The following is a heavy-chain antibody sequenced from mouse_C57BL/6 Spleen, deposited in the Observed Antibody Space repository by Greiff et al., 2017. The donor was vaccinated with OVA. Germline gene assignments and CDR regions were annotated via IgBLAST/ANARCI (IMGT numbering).Heavy chain of an antibody. V-gene: IGHV1-61*01. CDR1: GYTFTSYW. J-gene: IGHJ1*03. D-gene: IGHD2-5*01. Sequence: VQLQQPGAELVRPGSSVKLSCKASGYTFTSYWMDWVKQRPGQGLEWIGNIYPSDSENHYNQKFKDKATLTVDKSSSTAYMQLSSLTSEDSAVYYCARWGGYSNYVSYFDVWGTGTTVTVSS. CDR3: ARWGGYSNYVSYFDV. CDR2: IYPSDSEN.